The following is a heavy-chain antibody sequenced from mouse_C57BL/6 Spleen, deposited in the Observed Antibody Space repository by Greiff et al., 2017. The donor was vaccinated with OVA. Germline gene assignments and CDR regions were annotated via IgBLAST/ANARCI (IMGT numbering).Heavy chain of an antibody. CDR3: ARSGDYDSWFAY. D-gene: IGHD2-4*01. CDR1: GYTFTSYG. J-gene: IGHJ3*01. V-gene: IGHV1-81*01. CDR2: IYPRSGNT. Sequence: QVQLQQSGAELARPGASVKLSCKASGYTFTSYGISWVKQRTGQGLEWIGVIYPRSGNTYYNEKFKGKATLTADKSSSTAYMELRSLTSEDSAVYFCARSGDYDSWFAYWGQGTLVTVSA.